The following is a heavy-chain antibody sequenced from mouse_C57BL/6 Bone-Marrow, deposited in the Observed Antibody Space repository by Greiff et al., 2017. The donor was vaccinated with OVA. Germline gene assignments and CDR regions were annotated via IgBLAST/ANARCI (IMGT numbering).Heavy chain of an antibody. V-gene: IGHV2-5*01. J-gene: IGHJ4*01. CDR1: GFSLTSYG. D-gene: IGHD2-2*01. CDR3: AKNGYHPFYAMDY. CDR2: IWRGGST. Sequence: VKLMESGPGLVQPSQRLSITCTVSGFSLTSYGVHWVRQSPGKGLEWLGVIWRGGSTDYNAAFMSRLSITKDNSKSQVFFKMNSLQADDTAIYYCAKNGYHPFYAMDYWGQGTSVTVSS.